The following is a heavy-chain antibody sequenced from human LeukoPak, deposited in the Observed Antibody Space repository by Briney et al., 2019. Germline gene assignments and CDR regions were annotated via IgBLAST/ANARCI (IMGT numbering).Heavy chain of an antibody. D-gene: IGHD2-2*01. CDR1: GFTFSNAW. CDR2: ISGSGDRT. Sequence: GGSLRLSCAASGFTFSNAWMSWVRQAPGKGLEWVSAISGSGDRTYYADSVKGRFTISRDNSKNALYLQMNSLRAEDTALYYCAKERECSTTSCYAEGGGNWFDPWGQGTLVTASS. V-gene: IGHV3-23*01. J-gene: IGHJ5*02. CDR3: AKERECSTTSCYAEGGGNWFDP.